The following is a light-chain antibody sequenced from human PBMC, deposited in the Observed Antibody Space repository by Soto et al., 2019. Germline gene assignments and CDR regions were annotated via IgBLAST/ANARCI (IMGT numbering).Light chain of an antibody. CDR1: SGHNSYA. V-gene: IGLV4-69*01. CDR3: QTWGTGFWV. CDR2: LNSDGSH. Sequence: QSVLTQSPSASASLGASVKLTCTLSSGHNSYAIAWHQQQPEKGPRYLMKLNSDGSHSKGDGIPDRFSGSSSGAERYLTISRLQSEDEADYYCQTWGTGFWVFGGGTKLTVL. J-gene: IGLJ3*02.